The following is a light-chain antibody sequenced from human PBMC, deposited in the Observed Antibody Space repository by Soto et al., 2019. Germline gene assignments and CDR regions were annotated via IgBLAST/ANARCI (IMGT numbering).Light chain of an antibody. J-gene: IGLJ3*02. Sequence: QSALTQPPSASGSPGQSVTFSCTGTSSDIGDYNYVSWYQQHPGKAPKLMIYEVTKRPSGVPDRFSGSKSGNTASLTVSGLQADDEADYYCVAWDDNLSSRVFGGGTKVTVL. CDR2: EVT. CDR1: SSDIGDYNY. CDR3: VAWDDNLSSRV. V-gene: IGLV2-8*01.